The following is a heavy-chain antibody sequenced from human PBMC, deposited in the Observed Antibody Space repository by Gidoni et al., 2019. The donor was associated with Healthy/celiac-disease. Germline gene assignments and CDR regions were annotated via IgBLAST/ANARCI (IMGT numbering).Heavy chain of an antibody. Sequence: QVQLVQSGAEVKKPCASVKVSCTASGYTFTSYVISWVRQAPGQGLEWMGWISAYNGNTNYAQKIQGRVTMTTDTSTSTAYMELRSLRSDDTAVYYCARDPGYCSGGSCYSDYYYGMDVWGQGTTVTVSS. D-gene: IGHD2-15*01. CDR1: GYTFTSYV. CDR3: ARDPGYCSGGSCYSDYYYGMDV. CDR2: ISAYNGNT. V-gene: IGHV1-18*01. J-gene: IGHJ6*02.